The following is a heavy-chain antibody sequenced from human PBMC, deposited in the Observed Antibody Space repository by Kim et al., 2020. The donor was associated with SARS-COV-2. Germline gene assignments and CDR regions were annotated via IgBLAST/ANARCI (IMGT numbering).Heavy chain of an antibody. D-gene: IGHD5-12*01. CDR3: AKRGDYGGYENFDY. Sequence: GGSLRLSCAASGFTFNNFWMSWVRQGPGRGLEWVANIKQDGSKENYVDSVKGRFTISRDNAKSSLYLQMNGLRAEDSAVCYCAKRGDYGGYENFDYWGQG. CDR1: GFTFNNFW. J-gene: IGHJ4*02. V-gene: IGHV3-7*01. CDR2: IKQDGSKE.